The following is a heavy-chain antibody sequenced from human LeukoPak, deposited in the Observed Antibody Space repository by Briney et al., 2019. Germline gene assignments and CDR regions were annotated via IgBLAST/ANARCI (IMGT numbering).Heavy chain of an antibody. CDR3: AKPRGGYYFDY. V-gene: IGHV3-30*18. CDR1: GFTVSNNY. CDR2: ISHDGGNK. Sequence: RPGGSLRLSCAASGFTVSNNYMSWVRQAPGKGLEWVALISHDGGNKNYTDSVKGRFTISRDNSKNTVYLQMNSLRPEDTAVYYCAKPRGGYYFDYWGQGTLVTVSS. D-gene: IGHD3-3*01. J-gene: IGHJ4*02.